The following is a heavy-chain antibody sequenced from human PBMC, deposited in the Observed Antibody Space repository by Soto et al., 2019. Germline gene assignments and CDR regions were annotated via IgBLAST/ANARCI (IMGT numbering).Heavy chain of an antibody. J-gene: IGHJ3*02. Sequence: PSETLSLTCAVYGGSFSGYYWSWIRQPPGKGLEWIGEINHSGSTNYNPSLKSRVTISVDTSKNQFSLKLSSVTAADTAVYYCARAEDGAFDIWGQGTMVTVSS. CDR3: ARAEDGAFDI. CDR1: GGSFSGYY. V-gene: IGHV4-34*01. CDR2: INHSGST. D-gene: IGHD2-15*01.